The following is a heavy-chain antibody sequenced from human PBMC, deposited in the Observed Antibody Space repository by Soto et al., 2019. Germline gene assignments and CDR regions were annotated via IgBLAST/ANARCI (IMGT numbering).Heavy chain of an antibody. V-gene: IGHV4-31*01. D-gene: IGHD1-20*01. J-gene: IGHJ4*02. Sequence: QLQLQESGPGLVRPSQTLSLTCTVSGGSIRRDGNYWSWIRQHPGRGLEWIGYISYDGTTYYNPYPRSPLSISVEPSQTHVSLTLSSVTAADTAIYYCARTAYNNPPAYFFDYWGQGTLVTVSS. CDR2: ISYDGTT. CDR1: GGSIRRDGNY. CDR3: ARTAYNNPPAYFFDY.